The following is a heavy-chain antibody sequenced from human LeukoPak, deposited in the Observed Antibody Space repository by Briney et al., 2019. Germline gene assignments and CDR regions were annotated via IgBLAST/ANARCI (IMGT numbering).Heavy chain of an antibody. CDR3: SRHSYDRSGYGAFDI. V-gene: IGHV3-73*01. D-gene: IGHD3-22*01. CDR1: GLTFSSSD. Sequence: SGGSLRLSCAASGLTFSSSDIHWVRQASGKGLEWVGHIRSKTNNYATADAASVKGRFTFSRADSKNTAYIQMNSLKTDDTAGYYCSRHSYDRSGYGAFDIWGQGTMVTVSS. CDR2: IRSKTNNYAT. J-gene: IGHJ3*02.